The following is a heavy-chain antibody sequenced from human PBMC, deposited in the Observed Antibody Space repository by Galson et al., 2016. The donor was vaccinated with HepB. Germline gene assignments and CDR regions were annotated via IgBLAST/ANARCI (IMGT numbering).Heavy chain of an antibody. CDR2: IYRYGATR. J-gene: IGHJ4*02. Sequence: SLRLSCAASGFFFSGRAMSWVRQAPGKGLEWVSGIYRYGATRGYAASVKGRFTISRDNSNNTLYLQMNSLTTEDTAVYYCARVVYSGGRGSPVDWGQGTPVTVSS. CDR1: GFFFSGRA. CDR3: ARVVYSGGRGSPVD. D-gene: IGHD2-21*01. V-gene: IGHV3-23*01.